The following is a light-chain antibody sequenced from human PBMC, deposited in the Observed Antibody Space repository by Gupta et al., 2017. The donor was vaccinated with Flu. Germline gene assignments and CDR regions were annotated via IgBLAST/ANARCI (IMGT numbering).Light chain of an antibody. V-gene: IGLV2-14*01. CDR1: GSDVGGYNY. CDR3: SSYRTMRTLV. CDR2: EVN. J-gene: IGLJ3*02. Sequence: QSALTQPASVSGSPGQSITISCTGTGSDVGGYNYVSWYQQHPGKAPKLMIYEVNNRPSGVSNRFSGSKSGITASLTISGLQAEDEADYYCSSYRTMRTLVFGGGTKLTVL.